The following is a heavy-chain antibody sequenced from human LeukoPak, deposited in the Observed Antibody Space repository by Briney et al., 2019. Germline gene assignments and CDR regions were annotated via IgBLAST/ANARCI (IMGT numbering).Heavy chain of an antibody. Sequence: SQTLSLTCAISGDSVSSNGAAWNWIRQSPSRGLEWLGRTYYRSKWYNDYAVSVKSRITINPDTSKNQFSLQLNSVTPEDTAVYYCARGLSSTSCYGICPLALFEYWGQGTPVTVSS. J-gene: IGHJ4*02. V-gene: IGHV6-1*01. CDR3: ARGLSSTSCYGICPLALFEY. CDR1: GDSVSSNGAA. D-gene: IGHD2-2*01. CDR2: TYYRSKWYN.